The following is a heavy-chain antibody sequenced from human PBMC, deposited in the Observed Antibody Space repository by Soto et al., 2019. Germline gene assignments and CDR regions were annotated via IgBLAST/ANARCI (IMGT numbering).Heavy chain of an antibody. D-gene: IGHD3-10*01. CDR3: ARVSPDSGSLGAFDL. Sequence: EVQLVESGGGLVKPGGSLRLSCAASGFTFSSYSMNWVRQAPGKGLEWVSSISSSSSYIYYADSVKGRFTISRDNAKQSLYMQMNSLRAGDTAVYYCARVSPDSGSLGAFDLCGQETMVTVCS. J-gene: IGHJ3*01. CDR2: ISSSSSYI. CDR1: GFTFSSYS. V-gene: IGHV3-21*04.